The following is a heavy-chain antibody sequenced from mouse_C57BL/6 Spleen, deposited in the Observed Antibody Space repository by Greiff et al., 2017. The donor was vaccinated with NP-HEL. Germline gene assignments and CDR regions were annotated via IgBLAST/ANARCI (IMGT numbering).Heavy chain of an antibody. V-gene: IGHV1-18*01. D-gene: IGHD1-1*01. CDR3: ARSNYYGSSSAWFAY. CDR2: INPNNGGT. CDR1: GYTFTDYN. Sequence: EVQLQQSGPELVKPGASVKIPCKASGYTFTDYNMDWVKQSHGKSLEWIGDINPNNGGTIYNQKFKGKATLTVDKSSSTAYMELRSLTSEDTAVYYCARSNYYGSSSAWFAYGGQGTLVTVSA. J-gene: IGHJ3*01.